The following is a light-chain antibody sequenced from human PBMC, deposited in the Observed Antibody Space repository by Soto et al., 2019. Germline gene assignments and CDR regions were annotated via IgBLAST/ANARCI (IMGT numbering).Light chain of an antibody. Sequence: IQLTQSPSSLSASVGDSVTITCRASQGISRYLSWYQQKPGRAPKLLISAASTLQSGVPARFSGSGSGTDFTLSITSLQPEDFAIYYCQQLNTYPVTFGGGTKVDIK. CDR3: QQLNTYPVT. CDR1: QGISRY. J-gene: IGKJ4*01. CDR2: AAS. V-gene: IGKV1-9*01.